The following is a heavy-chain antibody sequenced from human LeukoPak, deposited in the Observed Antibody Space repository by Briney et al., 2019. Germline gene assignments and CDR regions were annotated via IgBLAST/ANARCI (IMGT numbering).Heavy chain of an antibody. CDR1: GFRFSDHT. V-gene: IGHV3-21*01. CDR3: TRDRSYSDFDY. Sequence: GGALRLSCAASGFRFSDHTMNWVRQAPGKGLEWVSSIGGTNGAIFYADSVKGRFTISRDNVENSLSLQMSSLRAEDTAVYYCTRDRSYSDFDYWGQGTLVTVSS. CDR2: IGGTNGAI. D-gene: IGHD3-10*01. J-gene: IGHJ4*02.